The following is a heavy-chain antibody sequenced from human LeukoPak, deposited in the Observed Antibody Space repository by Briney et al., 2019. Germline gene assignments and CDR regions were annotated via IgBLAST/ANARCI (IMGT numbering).Heavy chain of an antibody. CDR2: FDPEDGET. V-gene: IGHV1-24*01. J-gene: IGHJ6*03. CDR1: GYTLTELS. CDR3: ASGSTYYDFWSGYLFSFYYYYMDV. Sequence: GASVKVSCKVSGYTLTELSMHWVRQAPGKGLEWMGGFDPEDGETIYAQKFQGRVTITADESTSTAYMELSSLRSEDTAVYYCASGSTYYDFWSGYLFSFYYYYMDVWGKGTTVTVSS. D-gene: IGHD3-3*01.